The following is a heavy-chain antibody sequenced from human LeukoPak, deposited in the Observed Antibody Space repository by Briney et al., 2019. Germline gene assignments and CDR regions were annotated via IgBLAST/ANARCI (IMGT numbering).Heavy chain of an antibody. CDR1: GYTFTSHG. Sequence: ASVKVSCKASGYTFTSHGISCVRHAPGQWLEWMGFISAYNGNTNYAQKLQGRVTMTTDTSTSTAYMELRSLRSDDTAVYYCARGGEYSSSSDSYYFDYWGQGTLVTVSS. D-gene: IGHD6-6*01. V-gene: IGHV1-18*01. CDR3: ARGGEYSSSSDSYYFDY. J-gene: IGHJ4*02. CDR2: ISAYNGNT.